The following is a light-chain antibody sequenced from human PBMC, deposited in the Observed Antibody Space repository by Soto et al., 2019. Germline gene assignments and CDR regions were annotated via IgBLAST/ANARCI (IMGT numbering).Light chain of an antibody. CDR3: CSYAGSNTPYV. J-gene: IGLJ1*01. CDR1: SSDVGGYNY. Sequence: QSVLTQPRSVSGSPGQSVTISCTGTSSDVGGYNYVSWYQQHPGKAPKLMIYDVSKRPSGVPDRFSGSKFGNTASLTISGLQAEDEADYYCCSYAGSNTPYVFGTGTKLTVL. CDR2: DVS. V-gene: IGLV2-11*01.